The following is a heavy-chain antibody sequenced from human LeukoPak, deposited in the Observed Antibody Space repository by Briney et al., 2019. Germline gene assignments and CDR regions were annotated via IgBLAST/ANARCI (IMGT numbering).Heavy chain of an antibody. CDR3: ARDRELLLDY. CDR1: GFTFSSYG. V-gene: IGHV3-33*01. D-gene: IGHD1-26*01. Sequence: PGRSLRLSCAASGFTFSSYGMHWVRQAPGKGLEWVAVIWYDGRNKYYADSVKGRFTISRDNSKNTLYLQTNSLRAEDTAVYYCARDRELLLDYWGQETLVTVSS. J-gene: IGHJ4*02. CDR2: IWYDGRNK.